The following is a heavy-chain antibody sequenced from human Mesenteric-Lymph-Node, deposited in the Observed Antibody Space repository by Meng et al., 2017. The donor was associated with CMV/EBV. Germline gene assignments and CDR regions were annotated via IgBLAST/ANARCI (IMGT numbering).Heavy chain of an antibody. CDR1: GFTFSSYA. D-gene: IGHD6-13*01. CDR2: ISYDGSNK. V-gene: IGHV3-30*04. Sequence: GGSLRLSCAASGFTFSSYAMGWVRQALGKGLEWVAVISYDGSNKYYADSVKGRFTISRDNSKNTLYLQMNSLRAEDTAVYYCARAMYSSYYYYYGMDVWGQGTTVTVSS. CDR3: ARAMYSSYYYYYGMDV. J-gene: IGHJ6*02.